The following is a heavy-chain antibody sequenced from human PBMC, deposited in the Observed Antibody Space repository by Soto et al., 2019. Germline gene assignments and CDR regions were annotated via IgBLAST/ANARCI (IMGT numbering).Heavy chain of an antibody. Sequence: GASVKVSCKASGYTFTSYAMHWVRQAPGQRLEWMGWINAGNGNTKYSQKFQGRVTITRDTSASTAYMELSSLRSEDTAVYYCTRFYGPLYDSSGYNDAGAFDIWGQGTMVTVS. CDR2: INAGNGNT. CDR3: TRFYGPLYDSSGYNDAGAFDI. D-gene: IGHD3-22*01. V-gene: IGHV1-3*01. J-gene: IGHJ3*02. CDR1: GYTFTSYA.